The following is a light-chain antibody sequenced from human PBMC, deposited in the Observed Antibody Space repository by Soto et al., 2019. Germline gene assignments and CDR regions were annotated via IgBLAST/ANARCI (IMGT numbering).Light chain of an antibody. Sequence: QSALTQPASVSGSPGQSITISCTGTSSDVGSYNLVSWYQQYPGKAPKLMIYEDSKRPSGVSNRFSGSKSGNTASPTISGLQAEDEADYYCCSYVGSSTYVFGTGTKVTVL. V-gene: IGLV2-23*01. J-gene: IGLJ1*01. CDR1: SSDVGSYNL. CDR3: CSYVGSSTYV. CDR2: EDS.